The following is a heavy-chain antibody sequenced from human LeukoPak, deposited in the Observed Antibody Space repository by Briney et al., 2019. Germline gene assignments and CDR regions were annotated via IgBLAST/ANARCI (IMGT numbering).Heavy chain of an antibody. Sequence: GGSLRLSCAASGSTVSSYEMNWVRQAPGKGLEWVSYISIRGSTIYYTDSVKGRFTISRDNAKNSLYLQMNSLRAEDTAVYYCARDNSGWYGWFDPWGQGTLVTVSS. CDR2: ISIRGSTI. CDR3: ARDNSGWYGWFDP. V-gene: IGHV3-48*03. CDR1: GSTVSSYE. D-gene: IGHD6-19*01. J-gene: IGHJ5*02.